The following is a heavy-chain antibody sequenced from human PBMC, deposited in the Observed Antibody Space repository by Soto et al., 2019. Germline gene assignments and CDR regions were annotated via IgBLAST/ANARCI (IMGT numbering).Heavy chain of an antibody. CDR3: ACSIAAAGIPYYYYGMDV. Sequence: QVQLQESGPGLVKPSQTLSLTCTVSGGSVSSGGGNYWSWIRQHPGKGLEWIGYIYYSGSTYYNPSLKSRVTISVDTSKNQFSLKLSSVTAADTAVYYCACSIAAAGIPYYYYGMDVWGQGTTVTVSS. J-gene: IGHJ6*02. CDR1: GGSVSSGGGNY. CDR2: IYYSGST. D-gene: IGHD6-13*01. V-gene: IGHV4-31*03.